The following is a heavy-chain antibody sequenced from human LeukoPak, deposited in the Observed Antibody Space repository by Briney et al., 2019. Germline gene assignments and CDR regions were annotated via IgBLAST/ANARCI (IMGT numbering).Heavy chain of an antibody. D-gene: IGHD1-26*01. CDR3: AREIVGATTSPLDY. V-gene: IGHV3-66*01. CDR1: GFTVSSNY. Sequence: GGSLRLSCAASGFTVSSNYMSWVRPAPGKGLEWVSVIYSGGSTYYADSVKGRFTISRDNSKNTLYLQMNNLRAEDTAVYYCAREIVGATTSPLDYWGQGTLVTVSS. J-gene: IGHJ4*02. CDR2: IYSGGST.